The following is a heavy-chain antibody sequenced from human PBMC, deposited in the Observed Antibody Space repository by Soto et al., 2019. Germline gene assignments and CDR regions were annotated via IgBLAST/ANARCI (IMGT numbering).Heavy chain of an antibody. CDR1: GFTFSSYS. V-gene: IGHV3-48*01. CDR3: ARDPGKRITIFGVVTRPSWFDP. D-gene: IGHD3-3*01. J-gene: IGHJ5*02. Sequence: GGSLRLSCAASGFTFSSYSMNWVRQAPGKGLEWVSYISSSSSTIYYADSVKGRFTISRDNAKNSLYLQMNSLRAEDTAVYYCARDPGKRITIFGVVTRPSWFDPWGQGTLVTVSS. CDR2: ISSSSSTI.